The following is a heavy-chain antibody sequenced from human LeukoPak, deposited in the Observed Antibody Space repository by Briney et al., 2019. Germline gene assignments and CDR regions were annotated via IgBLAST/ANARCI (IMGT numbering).Heavy chain of an antibody. V-gene: IGHV5-51*01. CDR3: VKLPRTYCAGGSCFDY. D-gene: IGHD2-15*01. CDR1: GYSFKMYW. Sequence: GESLKISCKGSGYSFKMYWIGWVRPMPGKGLEYMAIIYPDDSDTRYSPSFQGQVPISVDKSIDTPYLQWSSLKASDTAMYYCVKLPRTYCAGGSCFDYWGQGTLVTVSS. CDR2: IYPDDSDT. J-gene: IGHJ4*02.